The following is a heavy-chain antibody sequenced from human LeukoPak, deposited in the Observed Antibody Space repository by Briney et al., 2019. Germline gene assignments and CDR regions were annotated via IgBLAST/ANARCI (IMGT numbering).Heavy chain of an antibody. CDR1: GFTFSSYN. CDR2: ISSSSSYI. V-gene: IGHV3-21*01. Sequence: GGSLRLSCAASGFTFSSYNMNWVRQAPGKGLEWVSSISSSSSYIYYADSVKGRFTISRDNAKNSLYLQMNSLRAEDTAVYYCARRRRGRLPDYWGQGTLVTVSS. D-gene: IGHD3-16*01. J-gene: IGHJ4*02. CDR3: ARRRRGRLPDY.